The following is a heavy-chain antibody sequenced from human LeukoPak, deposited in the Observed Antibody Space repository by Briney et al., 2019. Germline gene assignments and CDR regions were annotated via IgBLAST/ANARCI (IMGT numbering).Heavy chain of an antibody. V-gene: IGHV4-30-4*01. CDR1: GGSISSGDYY. Sequence: PSETLSLTCTVSGGSISSGDYYWRWIRQPPGTGLEWIGYIYYSGSTYYNPSLKSRVTISVDTSKNQFSLKLSSVTAADTAVYYCAASTTVTTFGYWGQGTLVTVSS. CDR3: AASTTVTTFGY. D-gene: IGHD4-17*01. CDR2: IYYSGST. J-gene: IGHJ4*02.